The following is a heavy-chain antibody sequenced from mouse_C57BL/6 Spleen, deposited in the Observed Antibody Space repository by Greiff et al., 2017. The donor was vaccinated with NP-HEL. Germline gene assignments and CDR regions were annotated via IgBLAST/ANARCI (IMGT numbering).Heavy chain of an antibody. CDR2: INPSTGGT. CDR1: GYSFTGYY. V-gene: IGHV1-42*01. CDR3: ARSYPSGTRDY. D-gene: IGHD4-1*01. J-gene: IGHJ2*01. Sequence: VQLQQSGPELVKPGASVKISCKASGYSFTGYYMNWVKQSPEKSLEWIGEINPSTGGTTYNQKFKAKATLTVDKSSSTAYMQLKILTSEDSAVYYCARSYPSGTRDYWGQGTTLTVSS.